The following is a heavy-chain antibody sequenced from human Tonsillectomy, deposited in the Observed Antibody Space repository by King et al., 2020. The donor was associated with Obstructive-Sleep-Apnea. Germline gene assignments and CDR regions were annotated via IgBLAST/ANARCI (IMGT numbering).Heavy chain of an antibody. Sequence: TLKESGPALVKPTQTLTLTCTFSGFSLSTTEMCVSWIRQPPGKALEWLARIDWDDDKYYSTSLKTRLTISKDTSKNQVVLTMTNEDPVDTATYYCERIRDHYDILSGYTNYFDYWGQGTLVTVSS. J-gene: IGHJ4*02. V-gene: IGHV2-70*11. CDR3: ERIRDHYDILSGYTNYFDY. D-gene: IGHD3-9*01. CDR2: IDWDDDK. CDR1: GFSLSTTEMC.